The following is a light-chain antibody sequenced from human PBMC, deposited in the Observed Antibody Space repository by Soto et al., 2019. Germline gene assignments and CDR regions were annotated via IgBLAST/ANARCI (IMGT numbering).Light chain of an antibody. Sequence: EIVLTQSPGTLSLSPGERATLSCRASQSVNSNYLAWCQQKPGQAPRLLIYGASSRATGVPDRFSGSGSGTDFPLTISRLEPEDFAVYYCQQFSNSPYTFGQGTNLEI. CDR3: QQFSNSPYT. V-gene: IGKV3-20*01. J-gene: IGKJ2*01. CDR1: QSVNSNY. CDR2: GAS.